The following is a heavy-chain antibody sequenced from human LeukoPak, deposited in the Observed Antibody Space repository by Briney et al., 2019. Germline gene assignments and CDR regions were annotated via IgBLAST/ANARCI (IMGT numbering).Heavy chain of an antibody. D-gene: IGHD3/OR15-3a*01. CDR2: IYYSGST. V-gene: IGHV4-39*07. Sequence: NPSEPLSLTCSVSGVSINNTNYYWGWIRQPPAKGLDWIGSIYYSGSTYYSPSLQSRLTIPVDTSKNQFSLQLNSVTPEDTAVYYCARGGLISLANTPVGAFDIWGQGTMGSVSS. J-gene: IGHJ3*02. CDR1: GVSINNTNYY. CDR3: ARGGLISLANTPVGAFDI.